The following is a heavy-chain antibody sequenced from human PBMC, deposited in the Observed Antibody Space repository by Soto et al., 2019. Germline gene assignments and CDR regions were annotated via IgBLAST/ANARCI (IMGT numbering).Heavy chain of an antibody. CDR2: ISWNSGSI. D-gene: IGHD5-12*01. J-gene: IGHJ4*02. V-gene: IGHV3-9*01. CDR3: AKDMGYDLSPLGYFDY. Sequence: EVQLVESGGGLVQPGRSLRLSCAASGFTFDDYAMHWVRQAPGKGLEWVSGISWNSGSIGYADSVKGRFTISRDNAKNSLYLQMNSLRSEDTALYYCAKDMGYDLSPLGYFDYWGQGNLVTVSS. CDR1: GFTFDDYA.